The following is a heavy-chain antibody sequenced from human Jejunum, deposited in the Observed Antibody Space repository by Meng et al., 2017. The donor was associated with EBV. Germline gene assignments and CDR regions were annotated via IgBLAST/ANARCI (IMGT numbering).Heavy chain of an antibody. CDR1: GYTFTDYF. Sequence: EVQLVQSGAEVTKPGATVNISCKVSGYTFTDYFIHWVQQAPGKGLEWLGLVDPEDDETIYAEKFQGRVTITADTSTDTAYMELSSLRSEDTAVYYCTLEMATIRGVGYWGQGTLVTVSS. CDR2: VDPEDDET. J-gene: IGHJ4*02. D-gene: IGHD5-24*01. V-gene: IGHV1-69-2*01. CDR3: TLEMATIRGVGY.